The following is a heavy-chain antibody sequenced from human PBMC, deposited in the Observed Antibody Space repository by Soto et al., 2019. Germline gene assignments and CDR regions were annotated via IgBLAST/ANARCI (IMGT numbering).Heavy chain of an antibody. J-gene: IGHJ4*02. D-gene: IGHD3-3*01. CDR1: GGSFDGCY. Sequence: KPSETLSLTCALYGGSFDGCYWSWIRQSPGKGLEWIGEIHHSGSTKYNPSLKSRVSLSVDTSTKQFSLKMTSMTAADRGVYYCARGVDSWSGYLFWGQGTPVTVSS. CDR3: ARGVDSWSGYLF. V-gene: IGHV4-34*01. CDR2: IHHSGST.